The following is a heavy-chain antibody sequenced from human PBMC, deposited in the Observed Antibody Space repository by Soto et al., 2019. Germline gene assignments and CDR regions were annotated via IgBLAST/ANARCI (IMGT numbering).Heavy chain of an antibody. V-gene: IGHV3-74*01. CDR1: GFTFSSYW. D-gene: IGHD3-9*01. CDR3: ARSPGGYYID. Sequence: EVQLVESGGGLVQPGGSLRLSCADSGFTFSSYWMHWVRQGPGQGLVWVSRINTDGTITNYADSVKGRFTISRDNAKNTLYLHMNSLSAEDTAVYYCARSPGGYYIDWGQGTMVIVSS. CDR2: INTDGTIT. J-gene: IGHJ3*01.